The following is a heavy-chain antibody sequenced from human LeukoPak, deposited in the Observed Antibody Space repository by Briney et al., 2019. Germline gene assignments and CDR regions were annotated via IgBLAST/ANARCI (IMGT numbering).Heavy chain of an antibody. CDR2: ISGSGGST. J-gene: IGHJ4*02. Sequence: PGGSLRLSCAASGFTFSSYAMSWVRQAPGVGLEWVSAISGSGGSTYYADSVKGRFTISRDNSKNTLYLQMNSLRAEDTAVYYCAKGGMSCSGGSCYYYYFDYWGQGTLVTVSS. CDR1: GFTFSSYA. CDR3: AKGGMSCSGGSCYYYYFDY. D-gene: IGHD2-15*01. V-gene: IGHV3-23*01.